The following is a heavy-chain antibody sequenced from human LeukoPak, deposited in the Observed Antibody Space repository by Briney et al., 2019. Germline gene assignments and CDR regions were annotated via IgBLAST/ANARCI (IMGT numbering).Heavy chain of an antibody. CDR3: ARHADDSSGFDY. J-gene: IGHJ4*02. V-gene: IGHV4-59*08. Sequence: SETLSLTCTVSGGSISSYYRSWIRQPPGKGLEWIGYIYYSGSTNYNPSLKSRVTISVDTSKNQFSLKLSSVTAADTAVYYCARHADDSSGFDYWGQGTLVTVSS. CDR1: GGSISSYY. CDR2: IYYSGST. D-gene: IGHD3-22*01.